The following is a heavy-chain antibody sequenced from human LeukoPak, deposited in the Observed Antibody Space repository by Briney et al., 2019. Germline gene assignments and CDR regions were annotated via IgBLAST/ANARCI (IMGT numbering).Heavy chain of an antibody. J-gene: IGHJ4*02. D-gene: IGHD1-26*01. CDR3: ARVDWELLDGDFDY. V-gene: IGHV3-48*04. Sequence: GGSLGLSCAASGFTFSSYSMTWVRQAPGKGLEWVAYISSSRATIFYAESVKGRFTVSRDHAKNSLHLQMNSLRGDDTAVYYCARVDWELLDGDFDYWGQGTLVTVSA. CDR2: ISSSRATI. CDR1: GFTFSSYS.